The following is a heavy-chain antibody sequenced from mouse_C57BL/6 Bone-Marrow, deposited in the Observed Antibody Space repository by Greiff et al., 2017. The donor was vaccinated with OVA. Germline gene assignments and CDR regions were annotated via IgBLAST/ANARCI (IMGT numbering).Heavy chain of an antibody. CDR2: FHPYNDDT. D-gene: IGHD2-1*01. CDR1: GYTFTTYP. CDR3: ATRRNYYGNSFAY. J-gene: IGHJ3*01. V-gene: IGHV1-47*01. Sequence: QVQLKESGAELVKPGASVKMSCKASGYTFTTYPIEWMKQNHGKSLEWIGNFHPYNDDTKYNEKFKGKATLTVEKSSSTVYLELSRLTSDDSAVYYCATRRNYYGNSFAYWGQGTLVTVSA.